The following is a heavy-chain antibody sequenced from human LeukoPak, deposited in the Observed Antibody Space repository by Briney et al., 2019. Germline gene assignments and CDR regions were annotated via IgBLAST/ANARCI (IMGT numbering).Heavy chain of an antibody. J-gene: IGHJ4*02. CDR1: GFTFSSYA. CDR3: ATSDSYSSPFDY. V-gene: IGHV3-23*01. CDR2: ISESGANA. Sequence: PGGSLRLSCAASGFTFSSYAMSWVRQAPGKGLEWVSGISESGANAYYADFVKGRFAISRDNSKNTMYLQMNSLRVEDTAIYHCATSDSYSSPFDYWGQGTLVTVSS. D-gene: IGHD1-26*01.